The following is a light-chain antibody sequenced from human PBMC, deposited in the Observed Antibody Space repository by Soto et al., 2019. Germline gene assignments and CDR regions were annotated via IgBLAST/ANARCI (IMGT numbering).Light chain of an antibody. V-gene: IGKV1-5*03. Sequence: DIQMTQSPSTLSASVGDRVTITCRASQSISSWLAWYQQKPGKAPKLLIYKASCLESGVPSRFSGSGSGTEFTLTISSLQPDDFAPYYCQQYNTYPWTFGQGTKVEIK. J-gene: IGKJ1*01. CDR3: QQYNTYPWT. CDR1: QSISSW. CDR2: KAS.